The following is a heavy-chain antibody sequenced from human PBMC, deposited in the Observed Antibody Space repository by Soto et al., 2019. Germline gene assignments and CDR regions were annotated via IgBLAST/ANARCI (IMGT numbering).Heavy chain of an antibody. Sequence: GGSLRLSCGASGFAFSSYYMHWVRQAPGKGLFWVSRINSDGSSTSYADSVKGRFTISRDNAKNTLYLQMNSLRAEDTAVYYCAIRASYYDSSGYFDYWGQGTLVTVSS. CDR2: INSDGSST. CDR1: GFAFSSYY. V-gene: IGHV3-74*01. J-gene: IGHJ4*02. D-gene: IGHD3-22*01. CDR3: AIRASYYDSSGYFDY.